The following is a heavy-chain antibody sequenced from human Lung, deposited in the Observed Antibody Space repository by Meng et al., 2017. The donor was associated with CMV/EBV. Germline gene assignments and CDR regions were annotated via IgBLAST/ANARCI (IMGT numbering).Heavy chain of an antibody. J-gene: IGHJ4*02. CDR3: ARVEVGITSGDY. Sequence: HVRGGPGGGGVKKAGASVEVSCKASGYTLTTFGINWVRQAPGQGLEWMGWINAYNGDTNYAQTLQGRVTMTTDTSTSTAYMELRSLRSDDTAVYYCARVEVGITSGDYWGQGTLVTVSS. D-gene: IGHD1-26*01. CDR1: GYTLTTFG. CDR2: INAYNGDT. V-gene: IGHV1-18*01.